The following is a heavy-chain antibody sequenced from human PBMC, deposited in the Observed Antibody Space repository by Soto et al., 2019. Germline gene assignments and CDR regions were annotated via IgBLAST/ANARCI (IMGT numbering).Heavy chain of an antibody. CDR2: IIPIFGTA. V-gene: IGHV1-69*13. J-gene: IGHJ4*02. Sequence: ASVKVSCKASGGTFSSYAISWVRQAPGQGLEWMGGIIPIFGTANYAQKFQGRVTITADESTSTAYMELSSLRSEDTAVYYCAEGGGDRPIDYWGQGTLVTVSS. CDR3: AEGGGDRPIDY. D-gene: IGHD3-16*01. CDR1: GGTFSSYA.